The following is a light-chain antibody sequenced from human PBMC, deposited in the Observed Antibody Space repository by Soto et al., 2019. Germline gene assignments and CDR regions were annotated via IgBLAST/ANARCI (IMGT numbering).Light chain of an antibody. CDR1: QAIRND. CDR3: LQDHNYPRT. V-gene: IGKV1-6*01. J-gene: IGKJ1*01. Sequence: AIQMTQSPSSLSASMGDRVTITCRASQAIRNDLGWYQQKPGKAPKLLIYGASILQSGVPSRFSGSGSGTDFTLTISSLQPEDFATYYCLQDHNYPRTFGQGTKVEI. CDR2: GAS.